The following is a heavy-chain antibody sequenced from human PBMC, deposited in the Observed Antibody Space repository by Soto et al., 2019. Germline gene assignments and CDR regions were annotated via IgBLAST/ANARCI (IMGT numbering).Heavy chain of an antibody. CDR3: ARLGDLEYSSVGMEV. V-gene: IGHV5-51*01. CDR2: IYPGDSDT. J-gene: IGHJ6*02. Sequence: GESLKISCKGSGYSFTSYWIGWVRQMPGKGLEWMGIIYPGDSDTRYSPSFQGQVTISADKSISTAYLQWSSLKASDTAMYYCARLGDLEYSSVGMEVWCQGTTFTVSS. D-gene: IGHD5-12*01. CDR1: GYSFTSYW.